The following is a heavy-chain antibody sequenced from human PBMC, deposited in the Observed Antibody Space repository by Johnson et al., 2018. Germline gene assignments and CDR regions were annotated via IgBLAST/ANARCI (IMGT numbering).Heavy chain of an antibody. CDR3: ASAAGYSSDW. Sequence: VVQPGRSLRLSCEASGFTFSTYGMHWVRQAPGKGLEWVAVISYDGSNKYYADSVKGRFTISRDNAKNSLYLQMNSLRAEDTAVYYCASAAGYSSDW. V-gene: IGHV3-30*03. J-gene: IGHJ5*01. CDR2: ISYDGSNK. D-gene: IGHD6-19*01. CDR1: GFTFSTYG.